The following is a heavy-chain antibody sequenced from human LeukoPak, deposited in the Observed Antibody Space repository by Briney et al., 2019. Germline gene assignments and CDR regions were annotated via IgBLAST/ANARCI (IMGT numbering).Heavy chain of an antibody. Sequence: ASVTVSCKASGYTLTSYGISWVRQAPGQGLEWMGWISAYNGNTNYPRKTQGRVTMTTDTSTSTASIELRSLRSAAPAPPSSASVGILGITNHYNYGMDVCGQGATVIVS. CDR3: ASVGILGITNHYNYGMDV. CDR1: GYTLTSYG. V-gene: IGHV1-18*01. CDR2: ISAYNGNT. J-gene: IGHJ6*02. D-gene: IGHD2-15*01.